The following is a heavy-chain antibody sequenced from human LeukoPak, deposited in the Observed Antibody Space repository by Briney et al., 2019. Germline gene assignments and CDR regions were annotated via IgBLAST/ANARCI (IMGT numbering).Heavy chain of an antibody. D-gene: IGHD3-3*01. Sequence: GGTLRLSCAASGFTFSSYGMSWVRQAPGTGLEWVSTISGSADSTYYADSVKGRFSISRDNSKNTLYLQMNSLRAEDTAVYYCARTDRTGALGRFRMRSDAFDIWGQGTVVTVSS. CDR1: GFTFSSYG. CDR2: ISGSADST. CDR3: ARTDRTGALGRFRMRSDAFDI. V-gene: IGHV3-23*01. J-gene: IGHJ3*02.